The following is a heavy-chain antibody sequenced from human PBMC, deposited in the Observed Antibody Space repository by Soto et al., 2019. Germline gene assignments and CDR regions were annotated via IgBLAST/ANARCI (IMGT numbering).Heavy chain of an antibody. CDR1: GGSISSGGYY. D-gene: IGHD3-10*01. CDR3: ARGRPVLLPPTRVFDY. J-gene: IGHJ4*02. CDR2: IYYSGST. V-gene: IGHV4-31*03. Sequence: QVQLQESGPGLVKPSQTLSLTCTVSGGSISSGGYYWSWIRQHPGKGLEWIGYIYYSGSTYYNPSRKSRVTISVDTSKNQFSLKLSSVPAADTAVYYCARGRPVLLPPTRVFDYWGQGTLVTVSS.